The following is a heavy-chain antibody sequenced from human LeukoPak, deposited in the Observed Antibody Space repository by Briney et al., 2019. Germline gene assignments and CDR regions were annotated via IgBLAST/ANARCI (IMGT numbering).Heavy chain of an antibody. D-gene: IGHD5-18*01. CDR3: ARHLSGVTGYTYGRGIDY. J-gene: IGHJ4*02. V-gene: IGHV3-7*01. CDR2: IKKDGSDK. CDR1: GFTFSSYW. Sequence: GGSLRLSCAASGFTFSSYWMSWVRQAPGKGLEWVANIKKDGSDKYYVDSVKGRFTISRDNAKTSLYLQMNSLRAEDTAVYYCARHLSGVTGYTYGRGIDYWGQGTLVTVSS.